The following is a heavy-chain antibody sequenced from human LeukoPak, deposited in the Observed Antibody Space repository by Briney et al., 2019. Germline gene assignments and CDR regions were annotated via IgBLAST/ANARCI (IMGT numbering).Heavy chain of an antibody. CDR1: GYTFTGYY. CDR2: INPNSGGT. V-gene: IGHV1-2*02. Sequence: GASVKVSCKASGYTFTGYYMHWVRQAPGQGLEWMGWINPNSGGTNYAQKFQGRVAMTSDTSISTAYMELSRLRSDDTAVYYCARSGRISMVRGAVDYWGQGTLVTVSS. J-gene: IGHJ4*02. CDR3: ARSGRISMVRGAVDY. D-gene: IGHD3-10*01.